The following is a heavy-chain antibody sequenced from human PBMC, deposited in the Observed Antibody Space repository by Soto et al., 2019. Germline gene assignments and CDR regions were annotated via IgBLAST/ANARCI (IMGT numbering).Heavy chain of an antibody. Sequence: VQLVESGGGVVQPGRSLRLSCAASGFTFSSYGMHWVRQAPGKGLEWVAVISYDGSNKYYADSVKGRFTISRDNSKNTLYLQMNSLRAEDTAVYYCAKAPRGYSYGSDCWGQGTLVTVSS. CDR3: AKAPRGYSYGSDC. CDR1: GFTFSSYG. V-gene: IGHV3-30*18. J-gene: IGHJ4*02. CDR2: ISYDGSNK. D-gene: IGHD5-18*01.